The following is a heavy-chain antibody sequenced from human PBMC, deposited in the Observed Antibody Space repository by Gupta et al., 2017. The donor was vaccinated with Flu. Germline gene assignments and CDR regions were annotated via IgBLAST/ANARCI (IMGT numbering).Heavy chain of an antibody. V-gene: IGHV4-59*01. CDR2: IFYGEST. D-gene: IGHD3-10*01. CDR1: GASITNYY. CDR3: ARAERLGVNYYSSSNLRPHASDI. Sequence: QVQLQESGPGLVKPSATLSLTCTVSGASITNYYWGWIRQPPGKRPQWIGYIFYGESTKYNPSRRSRVTISIDTTKNQFSLRLTAVTAADTAVYYCARAERLGVNYYSSSNLRPHASDIWGQGTMVAVSS. J-gene: IGHJ3*02.